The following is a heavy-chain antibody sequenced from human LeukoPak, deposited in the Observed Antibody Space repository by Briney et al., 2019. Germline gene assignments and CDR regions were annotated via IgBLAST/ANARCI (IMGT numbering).Heavy chain of an antibody. V-gene: IGHV4-4*07. CDR3: ARQLGYCSSTSCYYYGMDV. D-gene: IGHD2-2*01. Sequence: PSETLSLTCTVSGGSISSYYWSWIRQPAGKGLEWIGRIYTSGTTNYNPSLNSRVIMSVDTSKNQFSLKLSSVTAADTAVYYCARQLGYCSSTSCYYYGMDVWGQGTTVTVSS. CDR2: IYTSGTT. CDR1: GGSISSYY. J-gene: IGHJ6*02.